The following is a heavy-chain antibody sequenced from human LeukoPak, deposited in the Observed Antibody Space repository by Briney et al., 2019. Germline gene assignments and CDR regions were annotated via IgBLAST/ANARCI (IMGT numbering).Heavy chain of an antibody. V-gene: IGHV1-18*01. CDR1: GYIFTSYG. CDR3: VRDVSVNLYRAWFDP. J-gene: IGHJ5*02. CDR2: ISPYNANT. Sequence: ASVKVSCKSSGYIFTSYGITWVRQAPGQGLEWMGWISPYNANTNIAQKFRGRVTMTTDTSTSTAYMELRSLRSDDTAVYYCVRDVSVNLYRAWFDPWGQGTLVIVSS. D-gene: IGHD3-16*02.